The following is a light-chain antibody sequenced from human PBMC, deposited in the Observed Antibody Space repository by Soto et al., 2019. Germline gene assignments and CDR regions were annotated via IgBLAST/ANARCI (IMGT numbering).Light chain of an antibody. J-gene: IGKJ1*01. CDR3: QQYGSSGT. V-gene: IGKV3-20*01. Sequence: SVLPQSNATLSFAPGERATLSCRASQSVSNNYLAWYQQKPGQAPRLLIYGASNRATGIPDRFSGSGSGTDFTLTISRLEPEDFAVYYCQQYGSSGTFGQGTKVDI. CDR1: QSVSNNY. CDR2: GAS.